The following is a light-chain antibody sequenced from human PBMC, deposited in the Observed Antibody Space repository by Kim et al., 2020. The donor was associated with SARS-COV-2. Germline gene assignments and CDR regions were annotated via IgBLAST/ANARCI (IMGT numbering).Light chain of an antibody. J-gene: IGLJ3*02. CDR3: SSQTSWGTWV. CDR2: EVN. V-gene: IGLV2-18*02. CDR1: SSDVGGYNR. Sequence: GQSVTTPCNGSSSDVGGYNRVSWYQQAPGTAPKLIIHEVNNRPSGVSDRFSGSKSGNTASLTISALQAEDESDYYCSSQTSWGTWVFGGGTKLTVL.